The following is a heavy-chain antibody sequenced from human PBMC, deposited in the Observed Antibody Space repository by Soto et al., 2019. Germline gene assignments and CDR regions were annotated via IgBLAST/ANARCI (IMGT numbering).Heavy chain of an antibody. CDR2: ISGGSGSS. CDR1: GFTFRSYA. Sequence: GGSLRLSFVGSGFTFRSYAMTWFRQPPGKGLEWVSGISGGSGSSYYADSVKGRFTISRDNSKNTLYLQMDSLRAEDTALYFCARMNTNWPNFDYWGQGTQVTVSS. V-gene: IGHV3-23*01. J-gene: IGHJ4*02. D-gene: IGHD1-1*01. CDR3: ARMNTNWPNFDY.